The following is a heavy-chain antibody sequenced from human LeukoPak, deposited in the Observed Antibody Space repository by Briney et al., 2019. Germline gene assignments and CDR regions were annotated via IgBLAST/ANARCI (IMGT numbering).Heavy chain of an antibody. CDR2: ISTAGDP. CDR1: GFTFSRYD. J-gene: IGHJ3*02. Sequence: TGGSLRLSCTASGFTFSRYDMHWVRQAKVKGVEGVSDISTAGDPYYRGSVKGRFTISRENAKNSFYLQMNSLRAGDTAVYYCAGQARPGAAEGAFDIWGQGTMVTVSS. CDR3: AGQARPGAAEGAFDI. V-gene: IGHV3-13*05. D-gene: IGHD2-2*01.